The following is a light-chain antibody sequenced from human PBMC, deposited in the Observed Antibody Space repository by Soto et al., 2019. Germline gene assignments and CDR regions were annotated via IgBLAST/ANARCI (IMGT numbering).Light chain of an antibody. V-gene: IGKV1-39*01. J-gene: IGKJ2*01. CDR1: QSISVH. Sequence: DIQMTQSPSSLSASVRDTVTITCRASQSISVHLNWYQQKPGEVPKLLIYDASNLHSGVPSRFSGSGSETDFALTISSLQPEDFATYYCQQSYITPYTFGQGTRLEIK. CDR2: DAS. CDR3: QQSYITPYT.